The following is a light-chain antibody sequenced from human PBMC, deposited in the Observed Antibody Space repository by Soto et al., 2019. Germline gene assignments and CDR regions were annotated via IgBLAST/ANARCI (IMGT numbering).Light chain of an antibody. V-gene: IGKV3-11*01. CDR3: QHRKNWLLT. Sequence: EIVLTQSPATLSLSPGEGATLSCRASQSISHYLAWYQQKPGQAPRLLIYDAANRATGIPARFSGSGSGTDFTLTISSLEPEDFAVYWCQHRKNWLLTFGGGTKVEV. J-gene: IGKJ4*01. CDR2: DAA. CDR1: QSISHY.